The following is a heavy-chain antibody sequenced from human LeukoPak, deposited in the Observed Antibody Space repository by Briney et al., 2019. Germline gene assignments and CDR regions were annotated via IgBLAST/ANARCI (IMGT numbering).Heavy chain of an antibody. J-gene: IGHJ4*02. CDR2: IYYSGST. CDR3: ARGHSYGFAPLDY. V-gene: IGHV4-59*01. Sequence: SETLSLTCTVSGGSISSYYWSWIRQPPGKGLEWIGYIYYSGSTNYNPSLKSRVTISVDTSKNQFSLKLSSVTAADTAVYYCARGHSYGFAPLDYWGQGTLVTVSS. CDR1: GGSISSYY. D-gene: IGHD5-18*01.